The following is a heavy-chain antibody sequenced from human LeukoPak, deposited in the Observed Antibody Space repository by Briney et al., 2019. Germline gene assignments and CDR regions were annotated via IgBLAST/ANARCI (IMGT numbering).Heavy chain of an antibody. J-gene: IGHJ4*02. CDR3: AKSWIQANFDY. D-gene: IGHD5-18*01. V-gene: IGHV3-53*01. CDR2: IYSGGST. Sequence: GGSLRLSCAPSGFTFSSTYMSGVAQAPGKGLEWVSVIYSGGSTYYADSVKGRFTISRDNSKNTLYLQMNSLRAEDTAVYYCAKSWIQANFDYWGQGTLVTVSS. CDR1: GFTFSSTY.